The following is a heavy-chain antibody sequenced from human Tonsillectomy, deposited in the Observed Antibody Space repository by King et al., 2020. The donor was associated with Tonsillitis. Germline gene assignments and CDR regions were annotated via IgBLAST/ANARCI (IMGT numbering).Heavy chain of an antibody. CDR2: ISGYNAYT. V-gene: IGHV1-18*01. CDR3: ARTPFIHSLSFQNWFDP. J-gene: IGHJ5*02. D-gene: IGHD1-26*01. CDR1: GYTFTNYG. Sequence: VQLVQSGAEVKKPGASVKVSCKASGYTFTNYGISWVRQAPGQGLEWMGWISGYNAYTNYAQKLQGRVTMTTDTSTNTAYMELRSLRSDDTAVYYCARTPFIHSLSFQNWFDPWGQGTLVTVSS.